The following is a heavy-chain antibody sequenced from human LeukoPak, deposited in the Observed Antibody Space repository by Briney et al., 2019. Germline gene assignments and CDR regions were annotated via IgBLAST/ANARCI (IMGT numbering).Heavy chain of an antibody. J-gene: IGHJ4*02. CDR1: GLTFSSYG. CDR2: ISYDGSNK. Sequence: PGRSLRLSCAASGLTFSSYGMHWVRQAPGKGLEGVAVISYDGSNKYYADSVKGRFTISRDNSKNTLYLQMNSLRAEDTAVYYCAKGILGYCSGGSCYPFDYWGQGTLVTVSS. CDR3: AKGILGYCSGGSCYPFDY. V-gene: IGHV3-30*18. D-gene: IGHD2-15*01.